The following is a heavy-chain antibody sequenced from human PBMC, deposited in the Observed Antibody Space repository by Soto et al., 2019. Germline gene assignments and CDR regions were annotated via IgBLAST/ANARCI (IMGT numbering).Heavy chain of an antibody. CDR3: ARYLGYCSSTSCYVLDY. Sequence: PGGSLRLSCAASGFTFSSNAIHWVRQAPGKGLEWVAVISDDGSQKYYADSVKGRFTISRDKSISTAYLQWSSLKASDTAMYYCARYLGYCSSTSCYVLDYWGQGTLVTVSS. J-gene: IGHJ4*02. CDR2: ISDDGSQK. D-gene: IGHD2-2*01. CDR1: GFTFSSNA. V-gene: IGHV3-30-3*01.